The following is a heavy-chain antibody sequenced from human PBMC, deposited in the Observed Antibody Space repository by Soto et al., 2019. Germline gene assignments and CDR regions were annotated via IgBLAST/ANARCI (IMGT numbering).Heavy chain of an antibody. J-gene: IGHJ6*02. CDR1: GYTFTSYD. V-gene: IGHV1-8*01. CDR2: MNPNSGNT. Sequence: ASVKVSCKASGYTFTSYDINWVRQATGQGLEWMGWMNPNSGNTGYAQKFQGRVTMTRNTSISTAYMELSSLRSEDTAVYYRAAKSNGVYYYGMDVWGQGTTVTVSS. CDR3: AAKSNGVYYYGMDV. D-gene: IGHD4-4*01.